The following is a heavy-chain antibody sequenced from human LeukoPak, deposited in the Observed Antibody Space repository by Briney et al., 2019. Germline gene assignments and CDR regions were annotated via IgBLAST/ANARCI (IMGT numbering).Heavy chain of an antibody. J-gene: IGHJ3*02. CDR1: GFTFSSYW. CDR2: IKQDGSEK. Sequence: GGSLRLSCAASGFTFSSYWMSWVRQAPGKGLEGVANIKQDGSEKYYVDSVKGRFTISRDKAKNSLCLQMNSLRAEDTAVYYCARWARVFTDAFDIWGQGTMVTVSS. V-gene: IGHV3-7*01. CDR3: ARWARVFTDAFDI.